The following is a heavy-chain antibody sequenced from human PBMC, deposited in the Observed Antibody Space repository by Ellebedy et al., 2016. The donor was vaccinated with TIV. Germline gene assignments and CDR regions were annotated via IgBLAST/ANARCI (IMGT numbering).Heavy chain of an antibody. CDR1: RFTVSSNF. CDR2: IDSGGKT. Sequence: GESLKISCEGFRFTVSSNFMTWVRHAPGKGLEWVSGIDSGGKTFYADSVKGRFTISRDNSKNTVFLQMNSLRPEDTAVYYCAAWLRFGDLVPFDPWGQGTLVTVSS. CDR3: AAWLRFGDLVPFDP. J-gene: IGHJ5*02. V-gene: IGHV3-66*01. D-gene: IGHD3-10*01.